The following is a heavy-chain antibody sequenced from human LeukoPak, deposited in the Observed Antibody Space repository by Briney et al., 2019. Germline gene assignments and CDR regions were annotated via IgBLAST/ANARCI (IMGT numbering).Heavy chain of an antibody. CDR3: ARRASSGYYLGY. V-gene: IGHV1-69*05. D-gene: IGHD3-22*01. Sequence: ASVKVSCKASGGTFSSYAISWVRQAPGQGLEWMGGIIPIFGTANYAQKFQGRVTMTRNTSISTAYMELSSLRSEDTAVYYCARRASSGYYLGYWGQGTLVTVSS. CDR1: GGTFSSYA. CDR2: IIPIFGTA. J-gene: IGHJ4*02.